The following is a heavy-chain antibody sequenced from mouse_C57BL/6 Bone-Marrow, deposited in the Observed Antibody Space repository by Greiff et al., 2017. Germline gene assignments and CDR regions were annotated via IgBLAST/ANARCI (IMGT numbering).Heavy chain of an antibody. V-gene: IGHV5-9-1*02. D-gene: IGHD2-4*01. CDR1: GFTFSSYA. J-gene: IGHJ3*01. Sequence: EVHLVESGEGLVKPGGSLKLSCAASGFTFSSYAMSWVRQTPEKRLEWVAYISSGGDYIYYADTVKGRFTISRDNARNTLYLQMSSLKSEDTAMYYCTRDPLDYSCAYWGQGTLVTVSA. CDR2: ISSGGDYI. CDR3: TRDPLDYSCAY.